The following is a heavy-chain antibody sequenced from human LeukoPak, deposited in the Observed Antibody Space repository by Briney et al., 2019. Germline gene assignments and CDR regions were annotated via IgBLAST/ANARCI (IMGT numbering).Heavy chain of an antibody. D-gene: IGHD5-12*01. V-gene: IGHV4-34*01. CDR3: ARGNIVATILGGLHGTTAFDF. Sequence: PSETLSLTCGVSGGAFSDYYWSWIRQAPGKGLEWIGEMIQSGSSNYNPSLRSRVTISGDTSRDQFSLKLNSLTAADTAVYYCARGNIVATILGGLHGTTAFDFWGQGILVTVSS. CDR2: MIQSGSS. CDR1: GGAFSDYY. J-gene: IGHJ4*02.